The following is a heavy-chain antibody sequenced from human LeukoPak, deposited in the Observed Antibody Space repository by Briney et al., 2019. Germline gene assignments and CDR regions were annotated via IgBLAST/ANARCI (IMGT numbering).Heavy chain of an antibody. Sequence: GGCLCLFYAPAGFIFSSYAMSSVRQPPGKGLECVSAISGIGGSSYYADSVKGRFTISRDNSKNTLYLQMNSLRAEDTAEYSCAKSSDCWSGYFSGRTNWFDPWGQGTLVTVSS. CDR3: AKSSDCWSGYFSGRTNWFDP. V-gene: IGHV3-23*01. J-gene: IGHJ5*02. CDR2: ISGIGGSS. CDR1: GFIFSSYA. D-gene: IGHD3-3*01.